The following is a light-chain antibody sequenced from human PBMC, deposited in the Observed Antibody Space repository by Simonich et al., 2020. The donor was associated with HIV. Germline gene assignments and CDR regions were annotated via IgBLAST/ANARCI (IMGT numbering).Light chain of an antibody. Sequence: SSELTQDPAVSVALGQTVRITCQGDSLRSYYASWYQQKPGQAPVLVIYQDNKRPSGIPERFSGSSSGTTVTLTISGAQVEDEADYYCYSATDNNRVFGGGTKLTVL. CDR3: YSATDNNRV. CDR2: QDN. J-gene: IGLJ3*02. V-gene: IGLV3-19*01. CDR1: SLRSYY.